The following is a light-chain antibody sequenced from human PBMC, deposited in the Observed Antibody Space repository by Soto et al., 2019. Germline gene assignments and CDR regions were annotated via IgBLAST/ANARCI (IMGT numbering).Light chain of an antibody. CDR1: QSVSSS. Sequence: IVLTQSPATLSLSPGERATLSCRASQSVSSSLAWYQQKPGQAPRLLISDASTRATGIPARFSGSGSGTDFTLTISSLEPEDFAVYYCQQHSDWPLTFGGGTKLEI. J-gene: IGKJ4*01. V-gene: IGKV3-11*01. CDR2: DAS. CDR3: QQHSDWPLT.